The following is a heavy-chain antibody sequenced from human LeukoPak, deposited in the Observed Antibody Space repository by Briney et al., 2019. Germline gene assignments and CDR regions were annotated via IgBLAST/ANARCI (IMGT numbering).Heavy chain of an antibody. CDR1: GYTFTGYY. CDR3: ARVKGTYSWRVDY. D-gene: IGHD3-3*01. V-gene: IGHV1-2*02. CDR2: INPNSGGT. Sequence: GASVKVSCKASGYTFTGYYMHWVRQAPGQGLEWMGWINPNSGGTYYAQKFQGRVTMTSDTSISTAYMELSRLRSDNTAVYYCARVKGTYSWRVDYWGQGTLVTVSS. J-gene: IGHJ4*02.